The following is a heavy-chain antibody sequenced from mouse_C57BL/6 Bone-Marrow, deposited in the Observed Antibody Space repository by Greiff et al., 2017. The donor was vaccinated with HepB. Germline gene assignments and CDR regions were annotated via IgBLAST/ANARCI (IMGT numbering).Heavy chain of an antibody. Sequence: LVKPGASVKMSCKASGYTFTDYYMNWVKQSHGKSLEWIGVINPYNGGTSYNQKFKGKATLTVDKSSSTAYMELNSLTSEDSAVYYCARSYYGSSYYAMDYWGQGTSVTVSS. CDR3: ARSYYGSSYYAMDY. D-gene: IGHD1-1*01. CDR2: INPYNGGT. CDR1: GYTFTDYY. V-gene: IGHV1-19*01. J-gene: IGHJ4*01.